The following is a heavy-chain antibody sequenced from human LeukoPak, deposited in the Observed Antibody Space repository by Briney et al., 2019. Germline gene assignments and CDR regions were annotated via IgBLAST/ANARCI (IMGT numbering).Heavy chain of an antibody. V-gene: IGHV1-58*01. CDR3: AADYVGARRRNAFDI. D-gene: IGHD1-26*01. Sequence: ASVKVSCKASGFTFTSSAVQWVRQARGQRLEWIGWIVVGSGNTNYAQKFQERVTITRDMSTSTAYMELSSLRSEDTAVYYCAADYVGARRRNAFDIWGQGTMVTVSS. CDR2: IVVGSGNT. J-gene: IGHJ3*02. CDR1: GFTFTSSA.